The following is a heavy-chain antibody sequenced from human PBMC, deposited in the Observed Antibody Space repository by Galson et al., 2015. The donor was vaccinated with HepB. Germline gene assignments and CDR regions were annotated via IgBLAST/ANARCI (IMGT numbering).Heavy chain of an antibody. J-gene: IGHJ4*02. CDR1: GFTFSSYW. Sequence: SLRLSCAASGFTFSSYWMHWVRQAPGKGLVWVSHINGDGDTTNYADSVKGRFTISRDNADNTLYLQMNSLRAEDTALYYCAKDPYLYSALAGTMAGFDYWGQGTLVTVSS. V-gene: IGHV3-74*01. CDR3: AKDPYLYSALAGTMAGFDY. D-gene: IGHD6-19*01. CDR2: INGDGDTT.